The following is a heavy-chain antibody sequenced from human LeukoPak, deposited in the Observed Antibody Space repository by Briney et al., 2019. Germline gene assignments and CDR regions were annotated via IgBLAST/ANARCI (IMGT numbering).Heavy chain of an antibody. J-gene: IGHJ4*02. CDR1: GGSISSSSYY. Sequence: ASETLSLTCTVSGGSISSSSYYWGWIRQPPGKGLEWIGDIYYRGSSDYNPSLKSRVTISLDTSKNQFSLKMNSVTAADTAVYYCARGTIFLDYWGQGTLATVSS. V-gene: IGHV4-39*07. CDR3: ARGTIFLDY. D-gene: IGHD3-3*01. CDR2: IYYRGSS.